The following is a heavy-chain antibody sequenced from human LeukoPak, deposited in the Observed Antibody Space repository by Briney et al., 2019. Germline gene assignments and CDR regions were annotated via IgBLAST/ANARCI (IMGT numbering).Heavy chain of an antibody. Sequence: SVKVSCKASGGTFISYAISWVRQAPGQGLEWMGGIIPIFGTANYAQKFQGRVTITADESTSTAYMELSSLRSEDTAVYYCARVVNKLLWGGPFDYWGQGTLVTVSS. CDR3: ARVVNKLLWGGPFDY. J-gene: IGHJ4*02. CDR2: IIPIFGTA. D-gene: IGHD2-2*01. V-gene: IGHV1-69*13. CDR1: GGTFISYA.